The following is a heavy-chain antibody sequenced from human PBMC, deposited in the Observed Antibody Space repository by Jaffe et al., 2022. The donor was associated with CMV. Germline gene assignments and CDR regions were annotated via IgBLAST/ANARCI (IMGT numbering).Heavy chain of an antibody. CDR1: GYTFTSYA. CDR3: ARVHRPHSYYDSSGYYDY. V-gene: IGHV1-3*01. J-gene: IGHJ4*02. Sequence: QVQLVQSGAEVKKPGASVKVSCKASGYTFTSYAMHWVRQAPGQRLEWMGWINAGNGNTKYSQKFQGRVTITRDTSASTAYMELSSLRSEDTAVYYCARVHRPHSYYDSSGYYDYWGQGTLVTVSS. CDR2: INAGNGNT. D-gene: IGHD3-22*01.